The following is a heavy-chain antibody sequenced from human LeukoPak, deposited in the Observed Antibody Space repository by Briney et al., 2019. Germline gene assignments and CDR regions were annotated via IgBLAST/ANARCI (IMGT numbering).Heavy chain of an antibody. V-gene: IGHV3-21*01. CDR2: ISSSSSYI. D-gene: IGHD6-13*01. CDR3: ARDPRSLAAGKFDY. J-gene: IGHJ4*02. Sequence: GGSLRLPCAASGFTFSSYSMKWVRQAPGKGLEWVSSISSSSSYIYYADSVKGRFTISRDNAKNSLYLQMNSLRAEDTAVYYCARDPRSLAAGKFDYLGQGTLVTVSS. CDR1: GFTFSSYS.